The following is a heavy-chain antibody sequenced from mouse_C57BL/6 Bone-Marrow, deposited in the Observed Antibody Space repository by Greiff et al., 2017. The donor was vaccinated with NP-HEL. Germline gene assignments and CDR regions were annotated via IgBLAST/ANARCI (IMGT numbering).Heavy chain of an antibody. CDR2: IYPGSGST. CDR3: ERSGGGSYAMDY. CDR1: GYTFTSYW. D-gene: IGHD3-1*01. Sequence: QVQLQQPGAELVKPGASVKMSCKASGYTFTSYWITWVKQRPGQGLEWIGDIYPGSGSTNYNEKFKSKATLTVDTSSSTAYLQLSSLTSEDSAVYYCERSGGGSYAMDYWGQGTSVTVSS. J-gene: IGHJ4*01. V-gene: IGHV1-55*01.